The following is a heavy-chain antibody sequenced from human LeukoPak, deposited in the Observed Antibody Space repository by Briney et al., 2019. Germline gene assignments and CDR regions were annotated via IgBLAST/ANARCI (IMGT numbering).Heavy chain of an antibody. V-gene: IGHV1-2*02. J-gene: IGHJ6*02. CDR2: INPNSGGP. Sequence: ASVKVSCKASGYTFTGYFMHWVRQAPGQGLEWMGWINPNSGGPNYAQKFQGRVSMTRDTSISTTYMELSRLRSDDTAVYYCARGLRKLGKPGIAVAGPPYYYYDMDVWGQGTTVTVSS. CDR1: GYTFTGYF. D-gene: IGHD6-19*01. CDR3: ARGLRKLGKPGIAVAGPPYYYYDMDV.